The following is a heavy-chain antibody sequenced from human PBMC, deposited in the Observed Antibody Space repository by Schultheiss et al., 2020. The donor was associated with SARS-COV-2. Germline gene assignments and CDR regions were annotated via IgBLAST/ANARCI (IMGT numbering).Heavy chain of an antibody. Sequence: GESLKISCTASGFTFGDYALSWVRQAPGKGLEWVGFIRTKAYGVTTEYAASVKGRFTISRDDSKSIAYLHMNSLKPEDTAVYYCIRDLSTFGGAYYYYYMDVWGKGTTVTVSS. J-gene: IGHJ6*03. V-gene: IGHV3-49*04. CDR3: IRDLSTFGGAYYYYYMDV. CDR2: IRTKAYGVTT. D-gene: IGHD3-16*01. CDR1: GFTFGDYA.